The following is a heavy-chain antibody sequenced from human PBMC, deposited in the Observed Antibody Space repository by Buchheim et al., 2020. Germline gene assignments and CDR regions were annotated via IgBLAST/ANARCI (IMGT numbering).Heavy chain of an antibody. V-gene: IGHV3-23*01. J-gene: IGHJ5*02. CDR2: ISGSGGST. CDR1: GFTFSSYA. D-gene: IGHD3-3*01. Sequence: EVQLLESGGGLVQPGGSLRLSCAASGFTFSSYAMSWVRQAPGKGLEWVSAISGSGGSTYYADSVKGRFTISRDNSKHQLYLQMNSLRAEDTAVYYCAKGRRSMGFWSGYYVVAWGQGTL. CDR3: AKGRRSMGFWSGYYVVA.